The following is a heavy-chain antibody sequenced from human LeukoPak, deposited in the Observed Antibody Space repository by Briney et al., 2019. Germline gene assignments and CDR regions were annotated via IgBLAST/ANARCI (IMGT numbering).Heavy chain of an antibody. CDR2: MNPNSGNT. CDR1: GYTFTSYD. D-gene: IGHD2-2*01. Sequence: ASVKVSCKASGYTFTSYDINWVRQATGQGLEWMGWMNPNSGNTGYAQKFQGRATMTRNTSISTAYMELSSLRSEDTAVYYCAREIYCSSTSCYPVRRWFDPWGQGTLVTVSS. CDR3: AREIYCSSTSCYPVRRWFDP. J-gene: IGHJ5*02. V-gene: IGHV1-8*01.